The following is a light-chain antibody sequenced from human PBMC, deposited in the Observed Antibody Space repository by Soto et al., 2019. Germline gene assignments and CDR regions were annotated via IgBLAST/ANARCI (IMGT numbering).Light chain of an antibody. V-gene: IGKV3-15*01. CDR3: QQYNNWPPYT. Sequence: EIVMTQSPATLSVSPGERATLSCRASQSVSSNLAWYQQKPGQAPRLLIYGASTRATGIPARFSGSGSGTEFTLTISILQSEDFAVYYCQQYNNWPPYTCGQGTKLEIK. J-gene: IGKJ2*01. CDR1: QSVSSN. CDR2: GAS.